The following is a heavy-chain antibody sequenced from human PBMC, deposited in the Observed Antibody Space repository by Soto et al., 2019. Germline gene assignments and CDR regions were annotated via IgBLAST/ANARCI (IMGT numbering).Heavy chain of an antibody. Sequence: QVQLVQSGAEVKKPGSSVKVSCKASGGTFSNYAITWVRQAPGQGLEWVARIIPIFGTTNVAQKFQGRVTITANKSTTTAYMQLSGLISVDTAVYYCAKDGGADGYFGNWLDPWGQGTLVTVSS. D-gene: IGHD5-12*01. CDR3: AKDGGADGYFGNWLDP. V-gene: IGHV1-69*08. J-gene: IGHJ5*02. CDR1: GGTFSNYA. CDR2: IIPIFGTT.